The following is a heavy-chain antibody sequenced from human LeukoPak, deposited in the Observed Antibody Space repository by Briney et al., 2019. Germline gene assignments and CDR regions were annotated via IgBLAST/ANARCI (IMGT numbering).Heavy chain of an antibody. CDR2: ISSSSSTI. V-gene: IGHV3-48*01. D-gene: IGHD4-17*01. CDR3: ARRGDYAGGLGYYGMDV. Sequence: GRSLRLSCAASGFTFSSYSMSWVRQAPGKGLEWVSYISSSSSTIYYADSVKGRFTISRDNAKNSLYLQMNSLRAEDTAVYYCARRGDYAGGLGYYGMDVWGQGTTVTVSS. J-gene: IGHJ6*02. CDR1: GFTFSSYS.